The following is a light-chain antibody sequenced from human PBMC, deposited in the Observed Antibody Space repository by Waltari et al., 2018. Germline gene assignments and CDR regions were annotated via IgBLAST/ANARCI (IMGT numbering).Light chain of an antibody. V-gene: IGKV3-20*01. CDR3: QQYGSSPRT. J-gene: IGKJ1*01. CDR2: GAS. CDR1: QSVSSSY. Sequence: EIVLTQYPGSPSLSPGERATLSCRASQSVSSSYLAWYQQKPGQAPRLLIYGASSRATGIPDRFSGSGSGTDFTLTISRLEPEDFAVYYCQQYGSSPRTFGQGTKVEIK.